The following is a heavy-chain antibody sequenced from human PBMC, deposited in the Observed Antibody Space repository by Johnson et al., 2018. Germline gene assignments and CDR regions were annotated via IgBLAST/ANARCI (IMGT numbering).Heavy chain of an antibody. CDR1: GDTFSRYT. V-gene: IGHV1-69*06. D-gene: IGHD1-26*01. CDR2: IIPMFDTS. J-gene: IGHJ3*02. CDR3: ARVEGVGDAFDI. Sequence: VQLVESGAEVKKPGSSVKVSCKASGDTFSRYTVSWVRQAPGQGFEWMGRIIPMFDTSKYAQKFQGRVMITADKSTSTVYMELSSLRSEDTAVYYCARVEGVGDAFDIWGQGTMVTVSS.